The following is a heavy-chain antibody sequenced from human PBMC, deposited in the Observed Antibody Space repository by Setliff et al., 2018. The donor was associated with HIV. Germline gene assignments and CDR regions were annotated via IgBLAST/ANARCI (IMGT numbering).Heavy chain of an antibody. J-gene: IGHJ4*02. CDR3: ARVWEWNYDLGY. D-gene: IGHD1-7*01. CDR2: ISAYNGNT. V-gene: IGHV1-18*01. Sequence: ASVKVSCKASGYTFTSYGISWVRQAPGQGLEWMGWISAYNGNTNYAQKLQGRVTMTRDTSTGTAYMELRSLRSDDTAVYYCARVWEWNYDLGYWGQGTLVTVSS. CDR1: GYTFTSYG.